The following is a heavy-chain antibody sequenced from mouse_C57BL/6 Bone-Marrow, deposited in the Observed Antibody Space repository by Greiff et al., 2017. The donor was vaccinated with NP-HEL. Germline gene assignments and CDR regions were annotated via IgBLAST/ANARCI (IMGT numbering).Heavy chain of an antibody. CDR3: ARGYYSYAMDY. D-gene: IGHD1-1*01. CDR2: ISDGGSYT. V-gene: IGHV5-4*01. Sequence: DVHLVESGGGLVKPGGSLKLSCAASGFTFSSYAMSWVRQTPEKRLEWVATISDGGSYTYYPDNVKGRFTISRDNAKNNLYLQMSHLKSEDTAMYYCARGYYSYAMDYWGQGTSVTVSS. J-gene: IGHJ4*01. CDR1: GFTFSSYA.